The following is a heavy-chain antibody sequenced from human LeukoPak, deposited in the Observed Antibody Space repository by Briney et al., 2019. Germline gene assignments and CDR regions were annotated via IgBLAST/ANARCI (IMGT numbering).Heavy chain of an antibody. CDR2: INPNSGGT. CDR1: GYTFTGYY. D-gene: IGHD2-2*01. V-gene: IGHV1-2*02. Sequence: ASVKVSCKASGYTFTGYYMHWVRQAPGQGLEWMGWINPNSGGTNYAQTFQGRVTMTRDTSISTAYMELSRLRSDDTAVYYCARAHSTVPAAMDVDYWGQGTLVTVSS. CDR3: ARAHSTVPAAMDVDY. J-gene: IGHJ4*02.